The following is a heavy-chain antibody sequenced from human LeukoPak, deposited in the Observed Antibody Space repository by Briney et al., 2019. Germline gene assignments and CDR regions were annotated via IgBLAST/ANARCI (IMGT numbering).Heavy chain of an antibody. CDR3: ARPPYSGSSKVKGGFDY. D-gene: IGHD1-26*01. Sequence: GGSLRLSCAASGFTFSSYWMSWVRQAPGKGLEWVANIKQDGSEKYYADSVKGRFTISRDNSKNTLYLQMNSLRAEDTAVYYCARPPYSGSSKVKGGFDYWGQGTPVTVSS. J-gene: IGHJ4*02. V-gene: IGHV3-7*01. CDR2: IKQDGSEK. CDR1: GFTFSSYW.